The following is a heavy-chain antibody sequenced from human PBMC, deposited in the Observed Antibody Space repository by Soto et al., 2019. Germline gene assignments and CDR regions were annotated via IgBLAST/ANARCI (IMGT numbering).Heavy chain of an antibody. CDR3: AHPRGYGVFDAVDI. CDR1: GFMFSTYA. CDR2: ISSSGEST. V-gene: IGHV3-23*01. D-gene: IGHD4-17*01. J-gene: IGHJ3*02. Sequence: LRLSCAASGFMFSTYAMNWARQAPGKGLEWVSAISSSGESTYYADSVRGRFSISRDNSINTLYLQMRSLRPEDTAVYYCAHPRGYGVFDAVDIWGQGTMVTV.